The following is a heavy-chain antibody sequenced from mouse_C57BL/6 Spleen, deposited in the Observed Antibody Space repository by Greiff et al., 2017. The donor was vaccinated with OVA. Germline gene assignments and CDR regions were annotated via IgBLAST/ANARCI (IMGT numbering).Heavy chain of an antibody. Sequence: VKLVESGAELVRPGASVTLSCKASGYTFTDYEMHWVKQTPVHGLEWIGAIDPETGGTAYNQKFKGKAILTADKSSSTAYMELRSLTSEDSAVYYCTRSRDWGQGTLVTVSA. CDR3: TRSRD. V-gene: IGHV1-15*01. CDR2: IDPETGGT. CDR1: GYTFTDYE. J-gene: IGHJ3*01.